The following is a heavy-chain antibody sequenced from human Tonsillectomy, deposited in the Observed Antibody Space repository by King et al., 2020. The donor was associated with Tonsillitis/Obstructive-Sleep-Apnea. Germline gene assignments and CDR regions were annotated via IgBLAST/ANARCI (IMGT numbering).Heavy chain of an antibody. CDR1: GFTFSSYG. CDR2: IWYDGSNK. J-gene: IGHJ3*02. Sequence: HVQLVESGGGVVQPGRSLRLSCAASGFTFSSYGMHWVRQAPGKGLEWVAVIWYDGSNKYYADSVKGRFTISRDNSKNTLYLQMNSLRAEDTAVYYCAKDSFDSSGYYFSLHAFDIWGQGTMVTVSS. D-gene: IGHD3-22*01. CDR3: AKDSFDSSGYYFSLHAFDI. V-gene: IGHV3-33*06.